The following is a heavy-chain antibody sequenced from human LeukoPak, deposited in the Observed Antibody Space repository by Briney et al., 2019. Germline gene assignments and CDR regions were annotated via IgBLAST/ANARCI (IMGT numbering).Heavy chain of an antibody. D-gene: IGHD5-18*01. V-gene: IGHV1-8*01. CDR3: AKNVRDTGTFDY. CDR1: GYSFTTYD. CDR2: MNPNSGNT. J-gene: IGHJ4*02. Sequence: ASVKISCKASGYSFTTYDINWVRQATGQGLEWMGWMNPNSGNTGYAQRFQGRVTMTRDTSISTAYMELNSLTSEDTAVYYCAKNVRDTGTFDYWGQGTLATVSS.